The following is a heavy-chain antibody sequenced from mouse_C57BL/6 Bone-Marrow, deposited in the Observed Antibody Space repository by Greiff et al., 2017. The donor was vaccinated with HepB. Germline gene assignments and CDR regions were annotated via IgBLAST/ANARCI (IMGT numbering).Heavy chain of an antibody. CDR1: GFSFNTYA. Sequence: DVQLQESGGGLVQPKGSLKLSCAASGFSFNTYAMNWVRQAPGKGLEWVARIRSKSNNYATYYADSVKDRFTISRDDSESMLYLQMNNLKTEDTAMYYCVRFFHPAYWGQGTLVTVSA. CDR3: VRFFHPAY. CDR2: IRSKSNNYAT. V-gene: IGHV10-1*01. J-gene: IGHJ3*01.